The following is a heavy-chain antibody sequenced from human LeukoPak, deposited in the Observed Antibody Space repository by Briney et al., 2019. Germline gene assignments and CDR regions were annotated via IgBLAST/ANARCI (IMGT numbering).Heavy chain of an antibody. CDR1: GGSISSYY. J-gene: IGHJ4*02. V-gene: IGHV4-4*07. Sequence: PSETLSLTCTVSGGSISSYYWSWIRQPAGKGLEWIGRIYTSGSTNYNPSLKSRVTMSVDTSKNQFSLKLSSVTAADTAVYYCARIYDYVWGSYRPRTVFDYWGQGTLVTVSS. CDR2: IYTSGST. CDR3: ARIYDYVWGSYRPRTVFDY. D-gene: IGHD3-16*02.